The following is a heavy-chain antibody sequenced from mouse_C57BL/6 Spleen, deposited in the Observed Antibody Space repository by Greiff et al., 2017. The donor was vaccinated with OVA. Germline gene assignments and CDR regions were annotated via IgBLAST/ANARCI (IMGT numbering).Heavy chain of an antibody. D-gene: IGHD1-1*01. J-gene: IGHJ2*01. CDR3: ARSDYGSSDFDY. CDR1: GYTFTSYW. V-gene: IGHV1-53*01. Sequence: QVQLQQPGTELVKPGASVKLSCKASGYTFTSYWMHWVKQRPGQGLEWIGNINPSNGGTNYNEKFKGKATFTADTSSNTAYMQLSSLTTEDSAIYYCARSDYGSSDFDYWGQGTTLTVSS. CDR2: INPSNGGT.